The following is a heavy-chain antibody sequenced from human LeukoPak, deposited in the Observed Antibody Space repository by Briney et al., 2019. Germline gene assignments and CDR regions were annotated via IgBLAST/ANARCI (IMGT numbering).Heavy chain of an antibody. CDR3: ARVDKWELGEYYFDY. J-gene: IGHJ4*02. Sequence: SETLSLICTVSGGSISSGSYYWSWIRQPAGKGLEWIGRIYTSGSTNYNPSLKSRVTISVDTSKNQFSLKLSSVTAADTAVYYCARVDKWELGEYYFDYWGQGTLVTVSS. V-gene: IGHV4-61*02. CDR2: IYTSGST. D-gene: IGHD1-26*01. CDR1: GGSISSGSYY.